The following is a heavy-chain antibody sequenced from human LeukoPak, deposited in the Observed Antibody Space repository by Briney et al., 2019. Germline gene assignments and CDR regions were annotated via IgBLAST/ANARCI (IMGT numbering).Heavy chain of an antibody. CDR3: ARGGSGYALNWFDP. CDR2: ISYSGGT. Sequence: PSETLSLTCTVSGGSIGSYYWSWIRQPPGKGLEGIGHISYSGGTNYNPSLKSRVTISVDTSKNQFSLELSSVTAADTAVYYCARGGSGYALNWFDPWGQGALVTVSS. V-gene: IGHV4-59*01. D-gene: IGHD5-12*01. J-gene: IGHJ5*02. CDR1: GGSIGSYY.